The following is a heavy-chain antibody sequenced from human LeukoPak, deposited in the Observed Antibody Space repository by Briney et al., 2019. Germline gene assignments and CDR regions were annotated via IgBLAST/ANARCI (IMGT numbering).Heavy chain of an antibody. CDR1: SGSFSNYY. Sequence: SETLSLTCAVYSGSFSNYYWNWIRQPPGKGLEWIGYIYYSGSTYYNPSLKSRVTISVDTSKNQFSLKLSSVTAADTAVYYCARCSVDFQGLFDYWGQGTLVTVSS. V-gene: IGHV4-30-4*08. J-gene: IGHJ4*02. D-gene: IGHD4-23*01. CDR3: ARCSVDFQGLFDY. CDR2: IYYSGST.